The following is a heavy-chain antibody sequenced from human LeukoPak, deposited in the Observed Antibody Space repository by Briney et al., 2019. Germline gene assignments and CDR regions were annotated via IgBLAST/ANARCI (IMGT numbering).Heavy chain of an antibody. J-gene: IGHJ4*02. Sequence: GGSLRLSCAASGFTFSNYVMSWVRQAPGKGLEWVSTIGASGGNINYADSVKGRFTISRDNSKNILYLQMNSLRADDTAVYYCAKRGDIGGFNYWGQGSLVTVSS. CDR1: GFTFSNYV. CDR2: IGASGGNI. V-gene: IGHV3-23*01. CDR3: AKRGDIGGFNY. D-gene: IGHD3-16*01.